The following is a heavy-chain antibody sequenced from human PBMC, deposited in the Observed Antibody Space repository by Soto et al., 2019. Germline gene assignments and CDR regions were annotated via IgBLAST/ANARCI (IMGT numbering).Heavy chain of an antibody. V-gene: IGHV1-8*01. Sequence: ASVKVSCKTSGDSFTSYDINWVRQAPGQGLEWLGRMNSNSGNTGYSDNFQGRVSMTRDTSISTAYLELTNLRSDDTVVYYCARGLISRGLVAMHWGQGTPVTVSS. CDR1: GDSFTSYD. J-gene: IGHJ4*02. CDR2: MNSNSGNT. CDR3: ARGLISRGLVAMH. D-gene: IGHD3-10*01.